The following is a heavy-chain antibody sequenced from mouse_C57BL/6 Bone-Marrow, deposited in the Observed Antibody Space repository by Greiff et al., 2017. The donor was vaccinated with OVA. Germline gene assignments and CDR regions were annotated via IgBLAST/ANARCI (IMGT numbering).Heavy chain of an antibody. D-gene: IGHD1-1*01. Sequence: VQLQQSGAELVKPGASVKISCKASGYAFSSYCMNWVKQRPGKGLEWIGQIYPGDGDTNYTGKFKGKATLTADNSSSTAYMQLSSLTSEDSADYACARGSSDGYGYVDVWGTGTTVTVSS. V-gene: IGHV1-80*01. CDR3: ARGSSDGYGYVDV. CDR2: IYPGDGDT. J-gene: IGHJ1*03. CDR1: GYAFSSYC.